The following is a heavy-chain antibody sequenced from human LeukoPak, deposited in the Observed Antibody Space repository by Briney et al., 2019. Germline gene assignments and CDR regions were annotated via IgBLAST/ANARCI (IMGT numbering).Heavy chain of an antibody. V-gene: IGHV4-59*01. Sequence: PSETLSLTCTVSGGSISSYYWSWIRQPPGKGLEWIGYIYYSGSTNYNPPLKSRVTISVDTSQNQFSLKLSSVTAADTAVYYCARENLGSYGSGSYYNGNWFDPWGQGTLVTVSS. CDR3: ARENLGSYGSGSYYNGNWFDP. D-gene: IGHD3-10*01. CDR2: IYYSGST. J-gene: IGHJ5*02. CDR1: GGSISSYY.